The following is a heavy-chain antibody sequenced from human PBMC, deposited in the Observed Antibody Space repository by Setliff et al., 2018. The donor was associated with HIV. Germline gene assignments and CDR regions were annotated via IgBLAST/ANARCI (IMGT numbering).Heavy chain of an antibody. D-gene: IGHD3-10*01. V-gene: IGHV3-13*01. CDR1: GFTFSGYD. J-gene: IGHJ6*04. Sequence: GESLKISCAASGFTFSGYDMHWVRQATGKGLEWVSAIGTTGDTYYSGSVKGRFTISRENAKNSLYLQMNSLRAGDTAVYYCARVGGSGSSSDGMDVWGKGTTVTV. CDR3: ARVGGSGSSSDGMDV. CDR2: IGTTGDT.